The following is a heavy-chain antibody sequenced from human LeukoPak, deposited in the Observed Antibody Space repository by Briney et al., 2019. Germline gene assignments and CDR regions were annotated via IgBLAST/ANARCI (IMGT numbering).Heavy chain of an antibody. V-gene: IGHV4-30-4*01. Sequence: PSETLSLICTVSGGSIRSGDYYWSWIRQPPGKGLEWIGYIYYSGSAYYNPSLNSRVTISVDMSKNQFSLRLNSATAADTAVYYCARVHRDGYSYFYHYFDYWGQGTLVTVS. J-gene: IGHJ4*02. CDR3: ARVHRDGYSYFYHYFDY. D-gene: IGHD5-24*01. CDR2: IYYSGSA. CDR1: GGSIRSGDYY.